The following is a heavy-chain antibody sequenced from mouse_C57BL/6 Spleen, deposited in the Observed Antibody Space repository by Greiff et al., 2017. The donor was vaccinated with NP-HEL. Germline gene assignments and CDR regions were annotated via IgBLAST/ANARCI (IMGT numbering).Heavy chain of an antibody. D-gene: IGHD1-1*01. V-gene: IGHV5-6*01. CDR3: ARHDYYGSSSYYFDY. CDR2: ISSGGSYT. CDR1: GFTFSSYG. Sequence: EVQLKESGGDLVKPGGSLKLSCAASGFTFSSYGMSWVRQTPDKRLEWVATISSGGSYTYYPDSVKGRFTISRDNAKNTLYLQMSSLKSEDTAMYYCARHDYYGSSSYYFDYWGQGTTLTVSS. J-gene: IGHJ2*01.